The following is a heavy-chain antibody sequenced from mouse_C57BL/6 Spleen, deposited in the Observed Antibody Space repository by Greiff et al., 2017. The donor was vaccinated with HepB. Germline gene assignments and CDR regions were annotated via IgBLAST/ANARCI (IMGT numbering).Heavy chain of an antibody. CDR3: ARKGLDYAMDY. CDR1: GYTFTSYG. Sequence: QFQLQQSGAELARPGASVKLSCKASGYTFTSYGISWVKQRTGQGLEWIGEIYPRSGNTYYNEKFKGKATLTADKSSSTAYMELRSLTSEDSAVYVCARKGLDYAMDYWGQGTSVTVSS. D-gene: IGHD2-13*01. CDR2: IYPRSGNT. V-gene: IGHV1-81*01. J-gene: IGHJ4*01.